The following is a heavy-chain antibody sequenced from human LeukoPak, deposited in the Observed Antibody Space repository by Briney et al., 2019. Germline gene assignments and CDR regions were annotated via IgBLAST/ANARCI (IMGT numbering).Heavy chain of an antibody. D-gene: IGHD3-22*01. V-gene: IGHV3-48*03. CDR3: VRTYSSGYSFDS. Sequence: GGSLRLSCAASGATFSSDEMNWVRQAPGKGLEWVSYISGSGSIIYHADSVKGRFTISRDNARRSLYLQMNSLRVEDTATYYCVRTYSSGYSFDSWGQGTLVTVSS. CDR2: ISGSGSII. J-gene: IGHJ4*02. CDR1: GATFSSDE.